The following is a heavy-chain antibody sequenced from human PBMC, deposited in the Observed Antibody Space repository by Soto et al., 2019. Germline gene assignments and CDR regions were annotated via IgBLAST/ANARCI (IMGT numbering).Heavy chain of an antibody. CDR3: AAIEHDDCYRKEV. CDR1: GFTFTSSS. V-gene: IGHV1-58*01. J-gene: IGHJ6*02. CDR2: IVVGSGNT. D-gene: IGHD1-1*01. Sequence: SVKVSFKASGFTFTSSSVQWVRQARGQRREWIGWIVVGSGNTNYAQKFQERVTITRDRSKRTAYMELSSLRSEDTAVYYCAAIEHDDCYRKEVWGQGTTVPVSS.